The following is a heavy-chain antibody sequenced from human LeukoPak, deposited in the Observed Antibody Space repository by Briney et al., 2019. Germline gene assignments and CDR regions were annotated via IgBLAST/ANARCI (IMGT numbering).Heavy chain of an antibody. D-gene: IGHD1-26*01. CDR1: GFTFSSYA. CDR2: ISGSGGST. CDR3: AKDRELSGRLATTFDY. Sequence: GGSLRLSCAASGFTFSSYAMSWVRQAPGKGLEWVSAISGSGGSTYYADSVKGRFTISRDNSKNTLCLQMNSLRAEDTAVYYCAKDRELSGRLATTFDYWGQGTLVTVSS. J-gene: IGHJ4*02. V-gene: IGHV3-23*01.